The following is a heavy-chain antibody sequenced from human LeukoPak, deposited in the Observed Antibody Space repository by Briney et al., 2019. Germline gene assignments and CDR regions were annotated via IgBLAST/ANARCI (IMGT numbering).Heavy chain of an antibody. V-gene: IGHV3-30*03. Sequence: GRSLRLSCAASGFTFNTYGMHWVRQAPGKGLEWLAVISYDGSNKYFADSVEGRLVVSRDNSNNTLYLHMNTLRPDDTAIYYCAAYHASGTFGYFQHWGQGTLVTVSS. J-gene: IGHJ1*01. CDR1: GFTFNTYG. D-gene: IGHD1-7*01. CDR3: AAYHASGTFGYFQH. CDR2: ISYDGSNK.